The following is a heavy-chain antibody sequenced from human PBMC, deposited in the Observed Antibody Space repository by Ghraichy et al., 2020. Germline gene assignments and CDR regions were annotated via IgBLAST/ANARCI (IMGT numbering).Heavy chain of an antibody. V-gene: IGHV3-23*01. D-gene: IGHD5-12*01. CDR2: INISGGST. CDR1: GFTFRNYG. Sequence: GGSLRLSCAASGFTFRNYGMTWVRQAPGKGLEWVSAINISGGSTNYADSVKGRFTISRDNFKNTLYLQMNSLREDDTAIYYCAKEGRWLGYYFDYWGQGILVTVSS. J-gene: IGHJ4*02. CDR3: AKEGRWLGYYFDY.